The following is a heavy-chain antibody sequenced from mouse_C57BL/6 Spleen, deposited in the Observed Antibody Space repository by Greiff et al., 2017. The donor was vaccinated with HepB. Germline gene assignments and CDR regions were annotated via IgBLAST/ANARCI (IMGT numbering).Heavy chain of an antibody. Sequence: VQLQQSGAELVKPGASVKISCKASGYAFSSYWMNWVKQRPGKGLEWIGQIYPGDGDTNYNGKFKGKATLTADKSSSTAYMQLSSLTSEDSAVYFGAREGYYGSSYAMDYWGQGTSVTVSS. CDR3: AREGYYGSSYAMDY. J-gene: IGHJ4*01. V-gene: IGHV1-80*01. CDR2: IYPGDGDT. D-gene: IGHD1-1*01. CDR1: GYAFSSYW.